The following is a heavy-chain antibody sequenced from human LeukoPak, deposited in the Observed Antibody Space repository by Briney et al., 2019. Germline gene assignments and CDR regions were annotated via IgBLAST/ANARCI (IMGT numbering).Heavy chain of an antibody. CDR3: ARDNAEDCSGGSCNYYGMDV. V-gene: IGHV4-34*01. Sequence: SETLSLTCAVYGGSFSGYYWSWIRQPPGKGLEWIGEINHSGSTNYNPSLKSRVTISVDTSKNQFSLKLSSVTAADTAVYYCARDNAEDCSGGSCNYYGMDVWGQGTTVTVSS. CDR2: INHSGST. J-gene: IGHJ6*02. D-gene: IGHD2-15*01. CDR1: GGSFSGYY.